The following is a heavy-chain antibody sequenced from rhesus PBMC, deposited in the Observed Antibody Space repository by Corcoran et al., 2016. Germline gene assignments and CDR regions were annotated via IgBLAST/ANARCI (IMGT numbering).Heavy chain of an antibody. V-gene: IGHV4-65*01. J-gene: IGHJ4*01. CDR1: GGSISSSNW. Sequence: QLQLQESGPGLVKPSETLSLTCAVSGGSISSSNWWSWIRQPPGKGLEWIGDISGSSGSTYYNPSLKSRVTISTDTSKNQFSLKLSSVTAADTAVYYCARVSGTTDYWGQGVLVTVSS. D-gene: IGHD1-26*01. CDR3: ARVSGTTDY. CDR2: ISGSSGST.